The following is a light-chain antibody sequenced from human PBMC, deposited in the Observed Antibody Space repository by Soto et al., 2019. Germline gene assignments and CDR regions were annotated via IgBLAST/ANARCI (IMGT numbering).Light chain of an antibody. Sequence: DIQMTQSPSTLSASVGDRLTITCRASQSINNWLAWYQKKPGRAPKLLIYKASFLETVAPSRFSGTGSGTEFTLTINGLQPDDFATYYCQQYSSYSPIPFGQGTRLAIK. CDR2: KAS. V-gene: IGKV1-5*03. CDR3: QQYSSYSPIP. CDR1: QSINNW. J-gene: IGKJ5*01.